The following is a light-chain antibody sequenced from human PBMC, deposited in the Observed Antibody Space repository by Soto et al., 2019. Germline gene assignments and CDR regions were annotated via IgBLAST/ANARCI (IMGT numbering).Light chain of an antibody. CDR1: SSDVGSNNR. CDR2: DVT. Sequence: QSALTQPPSVSGSPGQSVAISCTGSSSDVGSNNRVSWDHQPPGTAPKLIIYDVTNRPSGVPDRFSGSKSGNTASLTISGLQAEDEADYYCSSYTTSNTYVFGTGTKVTVL. J-gene: IGLJ1*01. V-gene: IGLV2-18*02. CDR3: SSYTTSNTYV.